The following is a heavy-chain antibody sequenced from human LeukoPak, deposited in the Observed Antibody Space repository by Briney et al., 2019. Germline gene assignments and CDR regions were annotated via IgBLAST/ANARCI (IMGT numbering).Heavy chain of an antibody. V-gene: IGHV5-51*01. CDR3: ARQAHYGGAYYFDH. J-gene: IGHJ4*02. Sequence: GESLKISCKGSGYSFTNYWIGWVRQMPGKGLEWMGIIYPGDSDTRYSPSFQGQVTISVDKSISTAYLQWSSLKASDTAVYYCARQAHYGGAYYFDHWGQGTLVTVSS. CDR2: IYPGDSDT. CDR1: GYSFTNYW. D-gene: IGHD4-23*01.